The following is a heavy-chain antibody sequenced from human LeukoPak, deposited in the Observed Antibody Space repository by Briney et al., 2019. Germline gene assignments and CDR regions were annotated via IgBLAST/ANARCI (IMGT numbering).Heavy chain of an antibody. CDR3: ARDQLWEFGESTEYFQH. Sequence: ASVKVSCKASGYTFTSYGISWVRQAPGQGLEWMGWISAYNGNTNYAQKLQGRVTMTTDTSTSTAYMELRSLRSDDTAVYYCARDQLWEFGESTEYFQHWGQGTLVTVSS. CDR2: ISAYNGNT. CDR1: GYTFTSYG. J-gene: IGHJ1*01. D-gene: IGHD3-10*01. V-gene: IGHV1-18*01.